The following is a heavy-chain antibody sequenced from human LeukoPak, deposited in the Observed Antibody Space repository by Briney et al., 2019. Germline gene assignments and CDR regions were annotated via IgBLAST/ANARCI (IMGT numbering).Heavy chain of an antibody. CDR2: IDTSGNLI. Sequence: GGSLRLSCAASGLTFSSYEMIWVRQAPGKGLEWISYIDTSGNLIYYGDSVRGRFTISRDNSRNTLYLQMNSLRAEDTAVYYCAKERSYYFDYWGQGTLVTVSS. CDR1: GLTFSSYE. CDR3: AKERSYYFDY. J-gene: IGHJ4*02. D-gene: IGHD3-10*01. V-gene: IGHV3-48*03.